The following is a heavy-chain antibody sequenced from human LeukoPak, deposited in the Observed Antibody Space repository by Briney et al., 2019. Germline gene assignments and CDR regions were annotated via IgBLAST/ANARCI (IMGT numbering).Heavy chain of an antibody. CDR3: ARGGNYYDSSGPADY. J-gene: IGHJ4*02. CDR1: RFTFSRYW. V-gene: IGHV3-74*01. Sequence: SGGSLRLSCAASRFTFSRYWMHWVRQAPGKGLVWVSRINSDGISTSYADSVKGRFTISRDNAKNTLYLQMNSLRAEDTAVYYCARGGNYYDSSGPADYWGQGTLVTVSS. CDR2: INSDGIST. D-gene: IGHD3-22*01.